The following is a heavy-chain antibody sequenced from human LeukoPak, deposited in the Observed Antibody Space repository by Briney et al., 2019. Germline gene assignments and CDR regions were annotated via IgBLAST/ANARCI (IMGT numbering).Heavy chain of an antibody. J-gene: IGHJ4*02. CDR1: GFTFSSYA. CDR2: ISYDGSNK. CDR3: ATRSRALDY. V-gene: IGHV3-30*04. Sequence: GGSLRLSCAASGFTFSSYAMHWVRQAPGKGLEWVAVISYDGSNKYYADSVKGRFTISRDNSKNTLYLQMNSLRAEDTAVYYCATRSRALDYWGQGTLVTVSS.